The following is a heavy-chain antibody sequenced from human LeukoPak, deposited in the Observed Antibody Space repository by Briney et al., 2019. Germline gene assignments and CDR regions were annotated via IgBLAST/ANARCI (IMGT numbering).Heavy chain of an antibody. CDR3: ARRAYYDSSGYSPTSGYFDL. Sequence: SETLSLTCTVSGGSIFSYYWNWIRQPPGKGLEWNGYIYSNGITNYSPSLRSRGSISIATSKNQFSLRLTSVTAADTAIYYCARRAYYDSSGYSPTSGYFDLWGRGTLVTVSS. CDR2: IYSNGIT. V-gene: IGHV4-4*08. D-gene: IGHD3-22*01. CDR1: GGSIFSYY. J-gene: IGHJ2*01.